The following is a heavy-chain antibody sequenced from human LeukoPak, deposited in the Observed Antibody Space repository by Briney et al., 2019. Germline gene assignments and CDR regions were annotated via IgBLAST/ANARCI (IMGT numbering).Heavy chain of an antibody. CDR2: ISWNSGSI. J-gene: IGHJ6*02. V-gene: IGHV3-9*01. CDR3: AKDGVSRYYGMDV. CDR1: GFTFDDYA. Sequence: GGSLRLSCAASGFTFDDYAMHWVWQAPGKGLEWVSGISWNSGSIGYADSVKGRFTISRDNAKNSLYLQMNSLRAEDTALYYCAKDGVSRYYGMDVWGQGTTVTVSS. D-gene: IGHD6-13*01.